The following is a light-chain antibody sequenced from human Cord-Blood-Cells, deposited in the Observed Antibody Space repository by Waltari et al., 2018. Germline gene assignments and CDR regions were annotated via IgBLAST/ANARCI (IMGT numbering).Light chain of an antibody. CDR3: CSYAGSSTVV. Sequence: QSALTRPASVSGSPGQSITISCTGTSSDVGSYNLVSWYQQHPGKAPKLMIYEGSKRPSGFSNRFSGSKPGNTASLTISGLQAEDEADYYCCSYAGSSTVVFGGGTKLTVL. CDR2: EGS. CDR1: SSDVGSYNL. V-gene: IGLV2-23*01. J-gene: IGLJ2*01.